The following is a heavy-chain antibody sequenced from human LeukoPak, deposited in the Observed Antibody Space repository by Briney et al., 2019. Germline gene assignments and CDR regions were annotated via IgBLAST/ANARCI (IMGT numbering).Heavy chain of an antibody. D-gene: IGHD3-22*01. CDR2: TYYRYKWYN. CDR3: ARDRSYDSSGYYSYFDY. CDR1: GDSVSSNSAA. V-gene: IGHV6-1*01. J-gene: IGHJ4*02. Sequence: SQTLSLTCAISGDSVSSNSAAWNWIRQSPSRGLEWLGRTYYRYKWYNDYAVSVKSRITINPDTSKNQFSLQLNSVTPEDTAVYFCARDRSYDSSGYYSYFDYWGQGTLVTVSS.